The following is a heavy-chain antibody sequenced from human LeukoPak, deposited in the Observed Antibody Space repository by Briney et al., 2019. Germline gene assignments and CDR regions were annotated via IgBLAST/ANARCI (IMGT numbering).Heavy chain of an antibody. D-gene: IGHD3-22*01. V-gene: IGHV3-23*01. CDR3: AKTESSSYFYTYFNY. J-gene: IGHJ4*02. CDR2: ISGSGGST. Sequence: GGSLRLSCVASGFTFSTYAMSWVRQAPGKVVEWVSSISGSGGSTYYADSVKGRFTMSRDNSKNTLYLQMNSLRAEDTAVYYCAKTESSSYFYTYFNYWGQGTLVTVSS. CDR1: GFTFSTYA.